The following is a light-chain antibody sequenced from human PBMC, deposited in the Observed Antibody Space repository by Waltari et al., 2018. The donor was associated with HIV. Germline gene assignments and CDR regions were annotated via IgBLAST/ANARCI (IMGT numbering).Light chain of an antibody. CDR1: SSDIGGYDY. CDR3: TSFTTTTAWV. CDR2: DVT. V-gene: IGLV2-14*03. J-gene: IGLJ3*02. Sequence: QSALTQPASVSGSLGQSITFSCTGTSSDIGGYDYVSWYQQHPGEAPKIIIYDVTNRPSGISDRFSGSKSGDMASLTISGLQAEDEADYYCTSFTTTTAWVFGGGTKLTVL.